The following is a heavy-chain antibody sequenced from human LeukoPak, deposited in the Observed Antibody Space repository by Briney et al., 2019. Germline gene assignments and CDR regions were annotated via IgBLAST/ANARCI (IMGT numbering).Heavy chain of an antibody. Sequence: ASVKVSCKASGYTFTSYGISWVRQAPGQGLEWMGWISAYNGNTNYAQKFQGRVTITADESTSTAYMELSSLRSEDTAVYYCAGLYGGNSPFDYWGQGTLVTVSS. D-gene: IGHD4-23*01. J-gene: IGHJ4*02. V-gene: IGHV1-18*01. CDR2: ISAYNGNT. CDR3: AGLYGGNSPFDY. CDR1: GYTFTSYG.